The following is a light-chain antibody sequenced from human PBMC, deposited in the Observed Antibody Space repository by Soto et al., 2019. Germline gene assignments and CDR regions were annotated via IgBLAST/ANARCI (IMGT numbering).Light chain of an antibody. CDR2: DAS. CDR3: QQRSNWPPRT. Sequence: IMLPQSPAPLSEQSGERSTLSCRTSQSVSSYLAWYQQKPGQAARLLIYDASNRATGIPARFSGSGSGTDFTLTISSIEPEDFAVYYCQQRSNWPPRTFGQGTRLEI. V-gene: IGKV3-11*01. J-gene: IGKJ5*01. CDR1: QSVSSY.